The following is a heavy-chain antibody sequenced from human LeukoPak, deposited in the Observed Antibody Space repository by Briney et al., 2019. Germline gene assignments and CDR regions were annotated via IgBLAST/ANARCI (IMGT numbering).Heavy chain of an antibody. CDR2: ISWDGGST. V-gene: IGHV3-43*01. CDR1: GFTFDDYT. CDR3: AKEYVGTSIGSWFDP. D-gene: IGHD1-26*01. J-gene: IGHJ5*02. Sequence: GGSLRLSCTTSGFTFDDYTMHWVRQPPGKGLEWVSLISWDGGSTYSADSVKGRFTISRDNSKNSLYLQMNSLRIEDTALYYCAKEYVGTSIGSWFDPWGQGTLVTVSS.